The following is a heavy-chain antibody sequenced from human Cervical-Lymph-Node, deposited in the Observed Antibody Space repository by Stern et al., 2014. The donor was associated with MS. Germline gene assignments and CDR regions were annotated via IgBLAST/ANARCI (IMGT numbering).Heavy chain of an antibody. D-gene: IGHD3-16*01. Sequence: VQLVESGGGMVQPGRSLRLSCDASGFTLDDFAMHWVRQAPGQGLEWVSGPGWNREGSGYADSARGRFPISRDNAPSYLYLQINSLTAEDTALYCWAKADDYAAGIDAWGQG. V-gene: IGHV3-9*01. J-gene: IGHJ6*01. CDR1: GFTLDDFA. CDR3: AKADDYAAGIDA. CDR2: PGWNREGS.